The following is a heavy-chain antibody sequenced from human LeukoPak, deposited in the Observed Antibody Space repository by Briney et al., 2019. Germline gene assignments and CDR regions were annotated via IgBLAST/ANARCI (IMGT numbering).Heavy chain of an antibody. CDR1: GFTFSSYA. J-gene: IGHJ4*02. D-gene: IGHD6-19*01. V-gene: IGHV3-23*01. Sequence: PGGSLRLSCAASGFTFSSYAMSWVRQAPGKGLEWVSVISGSGGSTYYADSVKGRFTISRDNSKNTLYLQMNSLRAEDTAIYYCAKFHVNFGSGWLRSFDYWGQGTLVTVSS. CDR2: ISGSGGST. CDR3: AKFHVNFGSGWLRSFDY.